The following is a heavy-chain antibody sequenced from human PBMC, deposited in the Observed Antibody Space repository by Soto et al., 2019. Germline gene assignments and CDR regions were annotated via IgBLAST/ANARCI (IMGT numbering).Heavy chain of an antibody. D-gene: IGHD2-21*01. Sequence: ESGGGLVKPGGSLRLSCAASGFTFNTYDMNWVRQAPGKGLEWVSSITTSSAYIYYADSLKGRITISRDNAKTSLFLQMNSLRAEDTAVYYCVRSGTARLLRHSWFDTWGQGTLVTVSS. CDR3: VRSGTARLLRHSWFDT. CDR2: ITTSSAYI. V-gene: IGHV3-21*01. J-gene: IGHJ5*02. CDR1: GFTFNTYD.